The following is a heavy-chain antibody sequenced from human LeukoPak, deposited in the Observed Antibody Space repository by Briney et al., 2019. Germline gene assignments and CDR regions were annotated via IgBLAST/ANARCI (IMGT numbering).Heavy chain of an antibody. CDR1: GFTFSSYA. J-gene: IGHJ6*02. V-gene: IGHV3-23*01. CDR2: ISGSGGST. D-gene: IGHD2-15*01. Sequence: PGASLRLSCAASGFTFSSYAMSWVRQAPGKGLEWVSGISGSGGSTYYADSVEGRFTISRDNSKNTLYLQMNSLRAEDTAVYYCAKPRGYCSGGSCYSYHYYGMDVWGQGTTVTVSS. CDR3: AKPRGYCSGGSCYSYHYYGMDV.